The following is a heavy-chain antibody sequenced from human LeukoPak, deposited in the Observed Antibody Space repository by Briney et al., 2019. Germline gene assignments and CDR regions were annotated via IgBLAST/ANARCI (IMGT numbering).Heavy chain of an antibody. V-gene: IGHV1-69*05. CDR2: IIPIFGTA. CDR1: GGTLSSYA. J-gene: IGHJ4*02. CDR3: ASTNYDISTGYPIYYFDY. Sequence: ASVKVSCKASGGTLSSYAISWVRQAPGQGLEWMGRIIPIFGTANYAQKFQGRRTITTDESTSTAYMELSSLRSEDTAVYYCASTNYDISTGYPIYYFDYWGQGTLVTVSS. D-gene: IGHD3-9*01.